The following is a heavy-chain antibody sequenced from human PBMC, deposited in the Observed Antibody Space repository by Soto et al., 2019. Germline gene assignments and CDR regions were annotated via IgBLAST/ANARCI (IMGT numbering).Heavy chain of an antibody. D-gene: IGHD1-1*01. Sequence: GGSLRLSCAASGFTFSSYAMHWVRQVPGKGPEWVSRINDDGISTNYADSVKGRFTISRDNAKNTLYLQMNALRVEDTSVYYCTRGPRSTSTGTGAFWRQGTLVTVSS. CDR1: GFTFSSYA. V-gene: IGHV3-74*01. CDR2: INDDGIST. J-gene: IGHJ4*02. CDR3: TRGPRSTSTGTGAF.